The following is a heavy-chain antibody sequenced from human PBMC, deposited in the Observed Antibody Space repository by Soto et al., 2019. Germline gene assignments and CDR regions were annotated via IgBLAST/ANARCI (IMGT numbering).Heavy chain of an antibody. CDR1: GGTFSSYA. D-gene: IGHD3-22*01. CDR3: ARDLSSSGYSLDY. CDR2: IIPIFGTA. Sequence: GASVKVSCKASGGTFSSYAIRWVRQAPGQGLEWMGGIIPIFGTANYAQKFQGRVTITADESTSTAYMELSSLRSEDTAVYYCARDLSSSGYSLDYWGQGTLVTVSS. V-gene: IGHV1-69*13. J-gene: IGHJ4*02.